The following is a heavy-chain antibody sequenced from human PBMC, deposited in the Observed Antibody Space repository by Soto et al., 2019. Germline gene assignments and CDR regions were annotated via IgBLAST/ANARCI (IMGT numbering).Heavy chain of an antibody. J-gene: IGHJ4*02. Sequence: PGGSLRLSCAASGFTFSSYAMSWVRQAPGKGLEWVSAISGSGGSTYYADSVKGRFTISRDNSKNTLYLQMNSLRAEDTAVYYCAKDPANYGDYVFVFDYWGQGTLVTVSS. CDR3: AKDPANYGDYVFVFDY. CDR2: ISGSGGST. V-gene: IGHV3-23*01. D-gene: IGHD4-17*01. CDR1: GFTFSSYA.